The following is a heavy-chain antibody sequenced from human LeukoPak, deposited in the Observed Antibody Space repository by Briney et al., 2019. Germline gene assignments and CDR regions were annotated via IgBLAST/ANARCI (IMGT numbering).Heavy chain of an antibody. CDR1: GYTFTSYD. CDR2: MNPSSGNT. Sequence: GASVKVSCKASGYTFTSYDINWVRQATGQGLEWMGWMNPSSGNTGYAQKFQGRVTMTRNTSISTAYMELSSLRSEDTAVYYCARGVGGSGWYYFDYWGQGTLVTVSS. CDR3: ARGVGGSGWYYFDY. V-gene: IGHV1-8*01. D-gene: IGHD6-19*01. J-gene: IGHJ4*02.